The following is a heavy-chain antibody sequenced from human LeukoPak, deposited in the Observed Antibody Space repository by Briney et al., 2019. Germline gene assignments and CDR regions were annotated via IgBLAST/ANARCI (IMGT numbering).Heavy chain of an antibody. J-gene: IGHJ3*02. D-gene: IGHD3-22*01. V-gene: IGHV1-2*02. CDR1: GYTFTDYY. CDR3: ASGFMGYDRSGYYDDAFDI. CDR2: INPSSGGT. Sequence: ASVKVSCKASGYTFTDYYMHWVRQAPGQGLEWMGWINPSSGGTNYAQKFQGRVAMTRDTSISTAYMELNRLRSDDTAVYYCASGFMGYDRSGYYDDAFDIWGQGTMVTVSS.